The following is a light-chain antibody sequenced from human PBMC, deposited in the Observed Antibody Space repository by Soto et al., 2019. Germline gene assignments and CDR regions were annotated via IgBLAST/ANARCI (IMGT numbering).Light chain of an antibody. CDR3: QRCGSSPWT. J-gene: IGKJ1*01. V-gene: IGKV3-20*01. CDR1: QSVGSSF. Sequence: EIVLTQSPGTLSLSPGERATLSCRASQSVGSSFLAWYQQKPGQAPRLLIYGASNRATAIPDRFSGSGSGTDFTLTISRLEPEDFAVYYCQRCGSSPWTFGQGTKVEIK. CDR2: GAS.